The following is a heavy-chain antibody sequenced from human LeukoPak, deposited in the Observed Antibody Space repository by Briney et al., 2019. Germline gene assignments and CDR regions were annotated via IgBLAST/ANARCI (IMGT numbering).Heavy chain of an antibody. CDR1: GYSSTSYW. V-gene: IGHV5-10-1*01. J-gene: IGHJ3*02. CDR2: IDPSDSYT. CDR3: ARMPIVVVPAAMEGAFDI. D-gene: IGHD2-2*01. Sequence: GESLKISCKGSGYSSTSYWIGWVRQMPGKGLEWMGRIDPSDSYTNYSPSFQGHVTISADKSISTAYLQWSSLKASDTAMYYCARMPIVVVPAAMEGAFDIWGQGTMVTVSS.